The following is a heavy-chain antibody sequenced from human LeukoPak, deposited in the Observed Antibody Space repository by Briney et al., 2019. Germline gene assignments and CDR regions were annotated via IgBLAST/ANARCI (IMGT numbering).Heavy chain of an antibody. V-gene: IGHV1-18*01. D-gene: IGHD5-24*01. CDR1: GGTFSSYA. J-gene: IGHJ4*02. CDR2: ISAYNGNT. Sequence: ASVKVSCKASGGTFSSYAISWVRQAPGQGLEWMGWISAYNGNTNYAQKLQGRVTMTTDTSTSTAYMELRSLRSDDTAVYYCARRLDGYNSLYYFDYWGQGTLVTVSS. CDR3: ARRLDGYNSLYYFDY.